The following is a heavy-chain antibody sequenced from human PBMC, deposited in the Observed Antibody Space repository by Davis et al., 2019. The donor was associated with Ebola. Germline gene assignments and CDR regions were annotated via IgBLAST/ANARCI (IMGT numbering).Heavy chain of an antibody. D-gene: IGHD1-1*01. J-gene: IGHJ4*02. CDR3: ARAQFPTTSDH. V-gene: IGHV1-18*01. Sequence: ASVKVSCKASGGTFSSDTISWVRQAPGQGLEWMGWISAYNGNTNYAQNVQGRVIMTSDTATTTAYMEVGSLRSDDTAVYYCARAQFPTTSDHWGQGTLVTVSS. CDR1: GGTFSSDT. CDR2: ISAYNGNT.